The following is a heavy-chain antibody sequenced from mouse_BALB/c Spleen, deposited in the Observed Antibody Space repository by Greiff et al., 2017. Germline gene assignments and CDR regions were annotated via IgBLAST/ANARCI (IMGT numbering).Heavy chain of an antibody. D-gene: IGHD1-1*01. CDR1: GYTFTEYT. CDR2: INPNNGGT. CDR3: ARSYYGSSSWFAY. V-gene: IGHV1-18*01. J-gene: IGHJ3*01. Sequence: EVKLVESGPELVKPGASVKISCKTSGYTFTEYTMHWVKQSHGKSLEWIGGINPNNGGTSYNQKFKGKATLTVDKSSSTAYMELRSLTSEDSAVYYCARSYYGSSSWFAYWGQGTLVTVSA.